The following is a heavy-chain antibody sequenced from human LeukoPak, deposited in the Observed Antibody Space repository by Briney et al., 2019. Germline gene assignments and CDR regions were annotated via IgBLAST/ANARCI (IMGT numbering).Heavy chain of an antibody. CDR2: IKQDGSEK. V-gene: IGHV3-7*02. CDR3: RFGSGRYSFDY. Sequence: PGGSLRLSCAASGFTFSTYWMSWVRQAPGEGLEWVANIKQDGSEKYYVDSVKGRFTISRDNAKNSMYLQMNSLRAEDTAVYYCRFGSGRYSFDYWGQGTLVTVSS. D-gene: IGHD3-10*01. J-gene: IGHJ4*02. CDR1: GFTFSTYW.